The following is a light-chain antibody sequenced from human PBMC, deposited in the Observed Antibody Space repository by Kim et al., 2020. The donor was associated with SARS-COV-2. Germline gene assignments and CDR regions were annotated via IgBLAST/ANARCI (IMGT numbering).Light chain of an antibody. CDR3: CSYAGNYIRV. CDR2: DVN. CDR1: SSDVGGYNY. J-gene: IGLJ3*02. Sequence: QSALTQPRSVSGSPGQSVTISCTGTSSDVGGYNYVSWYQHHPGKAPKFMIYDVNKRPSGVPDRFSGSKSGNTASLTISGLQAEDEADYYCCSYAGNYIRVFGGGTQLTVL. V-gene: IGLV2-11*01.